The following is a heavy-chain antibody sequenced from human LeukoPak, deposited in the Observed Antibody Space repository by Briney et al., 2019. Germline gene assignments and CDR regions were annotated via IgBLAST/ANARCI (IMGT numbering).Heavy chain of an antibody. D-gene: IGHD7-27*01. Sequence: SETLSLTCSVSGYSISSAYYWGWIRQPPGKGLEWIGTMYHSGSTNYNPSLKSQATISVDTSKNQFSLKLSSVTAADTAVYFCARGFRGDNFDYWGQGTLVTVSS. CDR2: MYHSGST. J-gene: IGHJ4*02. CDR3: ARGFRGDNFDY. CDR1: GYSISSAYY. V-gene: IGHV4-38-2*02.